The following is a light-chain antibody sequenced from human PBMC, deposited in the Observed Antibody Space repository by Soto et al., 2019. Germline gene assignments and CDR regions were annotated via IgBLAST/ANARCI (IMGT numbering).Light chain of an antibody. CDR3: TSYAGSNNYRV. CDR1: SSDVGGYNY. J-gene: IGLJ2*01. CDR2: EVT. Sequence: QSVLTQPPSASGSPGQSVTISCTGTSSDVGGYNYVSWYQQHPGKAPKLIIYEVTKRPSGVPDRFSGSKSGNTASLTVSGLQAEDEADYYCTSYAGSNNYRVFGGGTKLTVL. V-gene: IGLV2-8*01.